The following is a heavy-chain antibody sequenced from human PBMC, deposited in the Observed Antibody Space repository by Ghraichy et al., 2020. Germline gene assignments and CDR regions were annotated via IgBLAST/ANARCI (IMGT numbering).Heavy chain of an antibody. V-gene: IGHV3-7*01. Sequence: GGSLRLSCAASGFIFSSYWMNWVRQAPGKGLEWVANIKQDGSESHYVDSVKGRFTISRDNAKNSLFLQMKSLRAEDTAVYYCASDGYSSPFDYWGQGTLVTVSS. CDR2: IKQDGSES. CDR1: GFIFSSYW. CDR3: ASDGYSSPFDY. J-gene: IGHJ4*02. D-gene: IGHD5-24*01.